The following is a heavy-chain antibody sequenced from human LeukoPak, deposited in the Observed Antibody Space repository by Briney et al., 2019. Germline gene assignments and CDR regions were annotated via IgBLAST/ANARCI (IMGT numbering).Heavy chain of an antibody. CDR2: ISSSSSYI. CDR3: AREDSPTVPFDY. CDR1: GFTFSTFA. J-gene: IGHJ4*02. D-gene: IGHD4-17*01. V-gene: IGHV3-21*01. Sequence: TGGSLRLSCVASGFTFSTFAMTWVRQAPGKGLEWVSSISSSSSYIYYADSVKGRFTISRDNAKNSLYLQMNSLRAEDTAVYYCAREDSPTVPFDYWGQGTLVTVSS.